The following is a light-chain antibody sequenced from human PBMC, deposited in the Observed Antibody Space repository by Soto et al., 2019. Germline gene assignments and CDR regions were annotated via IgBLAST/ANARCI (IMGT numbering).Light chain of an antibody. CDR3: SSYTSSSTPEV. CDR2: DVS. V-gene: IGLV2-14*01. Sequence: QPALTQPASVSGSPGQSITISCTGTSSDVGGYNYVSWYQQHPGKAPKLMIYDVSNRPSGVSNRFSGSKSGNTASLTISGLQAEDEADYYCSSYTSSSTPEVFGGGTKLTVL. CDR1: SSDVGGYNY. J-gene: IGLJ2*01.